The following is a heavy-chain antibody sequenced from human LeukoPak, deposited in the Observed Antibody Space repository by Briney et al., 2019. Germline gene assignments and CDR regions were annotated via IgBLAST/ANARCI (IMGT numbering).Heavy chain of an antibody. CDR3: ANSLGQKEYCSGGSCYAWSYFDY. CDR2: ISGSGAST. D-gene: IGHD2-15*01. Sequence: GGSLRLSCAASGFTFSSYAMTWVRQAPGKGLEWVSVISGSGASTYYADSVKGRFTISRDNPKNTLYLQMNSLRAEDTAVCYCANSLGQKEYCSGGSCYAWSYFDYWGQGTLVTVSS. CDR1: GFTFSSYA. J-gene: IGHJ4*02. V-gene: IGHV3-23*01.